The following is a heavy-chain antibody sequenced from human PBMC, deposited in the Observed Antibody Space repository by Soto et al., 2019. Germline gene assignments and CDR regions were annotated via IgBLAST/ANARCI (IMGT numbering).Heavy chain of an antibody. Sequence: QVQLVESGGGLVKPGGSLRLSCAASGFTFSDYYMSWIRQAPGKGLEWVSYISSSSSYTNYADSVKGRFTISRDNAKNSLYLQMNSLRAEDTAVYYCARDLDSSSPYNWFDPWGQGTLVTVSS. D-gene: IGHD6-13*01. CDR1: GFTFSDYY. CDR2: ISSSSSYT. CDR3: ARDLDSSSPYNWFDP. V-gene: IGHV3-11*05. J-gene: IGHJ5*02.